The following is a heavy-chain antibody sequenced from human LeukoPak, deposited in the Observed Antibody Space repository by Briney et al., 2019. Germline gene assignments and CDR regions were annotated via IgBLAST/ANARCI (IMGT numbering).Heavy chain of an antibody. CDR3: ARVGIWFGELLQIYYYGMDV. V-gene: IGHV3-7*01. CDR1: GFTFSSYW. J-gene: IGHJ6*02. D-gene: IGHD3-10*01. CDR2: IKQDGSEK. Sequence: GGSLRLSCAASGFTFSSYWMSWVRQAPGMGLEWVANIKQDGSEKYYVDSVKGRFTISRDNAKNSLYLQMNSLRAEDTAVYYCARVGIWFGELLQIYYYGMDVWGQGTTVTVSS.